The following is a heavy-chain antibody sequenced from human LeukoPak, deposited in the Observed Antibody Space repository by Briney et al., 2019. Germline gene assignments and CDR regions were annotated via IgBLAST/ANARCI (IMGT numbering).Heavy chain of an antibody. Sequence: PGRSLRLSCAASGFTFSIYGMHWVRQAPGKGLEWVAFIRYDGSNKYYADSVKGRFTISRDNSKNTLYLQMNSLRAEDTAVYYCAKGMGHYYGSGSYYPTIDAFDIWGQGTMVTVSS. V-gene: IGHV3-30*02. CDR3: AKGMGHYYGSGSYYPTIDAFDI. J-gene: IGHJ3*02. CDR2: IRYDGSNK. D-gene: IGHD3-10*01. CDR1: GFTFSIYG.